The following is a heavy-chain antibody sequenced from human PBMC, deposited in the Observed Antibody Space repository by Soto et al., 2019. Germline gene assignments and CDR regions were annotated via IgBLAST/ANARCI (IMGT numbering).Heavy chain of an antibody. Sequence: QVQLVESGGGVVQPGTSLRLSCAASGFSFSSYDIHWVRQAPGKGLEWVAVIWYDGSNKYYADSVKGRFIISRDNSKNPLYRQMNSLRADDTAVYYCARGYSSSRDLGYWGQGTLVTVSS. V-gene: IGHV3-33*01. D-gene: IGHD6-13*01. CDR1: GFSFSSYD. CDR3: ARGYSSSRDLGY. J-gene: IGHJ4*02. CDR2: IWYDGSNK.